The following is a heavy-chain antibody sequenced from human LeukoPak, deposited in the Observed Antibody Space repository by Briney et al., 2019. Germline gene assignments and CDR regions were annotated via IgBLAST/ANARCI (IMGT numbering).Heavy chain of an antibody. CDR1: GFSFSSYG. CDR2: MWYDGSNK. Sequence: PGGSLRLSCSASGFSFSSYGMHWVRQAPGKGLEWVAVMWYDGSNKYYADSVKGRFTISRDNSKNTVYLQMNSLRAEDTAVYYCARDGYGSGSRAYLMDDWGQGTTVTVSS. D-gene: IGHD3-10*01. V-gene: IGHV3-33*08. CDR3: ARDGYGSGSRAYLMDD. J-gene: IGHJ6*02.